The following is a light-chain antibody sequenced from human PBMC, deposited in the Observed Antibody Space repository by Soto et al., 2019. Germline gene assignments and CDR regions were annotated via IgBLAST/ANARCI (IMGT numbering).Light chain of an antibody. CDR1: QTLNTW. J-gene: IGKJ2*01. Sequence: DIPMTQSPSTLSVSVGDRVTITCRASQTLNTWLAWYQQKPWKVLKVLIYDASRLQSWVPSRFSGSISGTEFTLTISSLQPDDFATYYCQQDNSFGQGT. V-gene: IGKV1-5*01. CDR2: DAS. CDR3: QQDNS.